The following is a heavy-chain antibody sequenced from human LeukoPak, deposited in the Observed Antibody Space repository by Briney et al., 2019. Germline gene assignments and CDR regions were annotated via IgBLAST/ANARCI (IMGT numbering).Heavy chain of an antibody. D-gene: IGHD1-26*01. CDR2: IWYGGSNK. CDR3: ARGATYAYYQDY. CDR1: GFTFSSYG. Sequence: GGSLRLSCAASGFTFSSYGMHWVRQAPGKGLEWVAVIWYGGSNKYYADSVKGRFTISRDNSKNTLYLQMNSLRAEDTAVYYCARGATYAYYQDYWGQGTLVTVSS. J-gene: IGHJ4*02. V-gene: IGHV3-33*08.